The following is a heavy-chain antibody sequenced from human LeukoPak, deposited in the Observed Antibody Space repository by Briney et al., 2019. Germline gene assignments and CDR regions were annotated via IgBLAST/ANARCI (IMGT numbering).Heavy chain of an antibody. CDR3: ARGPYSSGWYAYYYYMDV. CDR1: GYTFTSYD. Sequence: ASVKVSCKASGYTFTSYDINWVRQATGQGLEWMGWMNPNSGNTGYAQKFQCRVTMTRNTSISTAYMELSSLRSEDTAVYYCARGPYSSGWYAYYYYMDVWGKGTTVTVSS. J-gene: IGHJ6*03. D-gene: IGHD6-19*01. V-gene: IGHV1-8*01. CDR2: MNPNSGNT.